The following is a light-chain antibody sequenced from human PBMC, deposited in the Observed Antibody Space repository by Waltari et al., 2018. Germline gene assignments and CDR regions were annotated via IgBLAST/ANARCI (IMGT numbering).Light chain of an antibody. CDR2: DAS. V-gene: IGKV1-33*01. CDR3: QQYYDLPLT. CDR1: QDIRNF. J-gene: IGKJ4*01. Sequence: DIQMTQSPSSLSASVGDIVSITCQARQDIRNFLNWFQLKPGKSPKVLIYDASNLETGVPSRFSGRKSGTEFTLTISGLQPEDFATYFCQQYYDLPLTFGGGTKVEI.